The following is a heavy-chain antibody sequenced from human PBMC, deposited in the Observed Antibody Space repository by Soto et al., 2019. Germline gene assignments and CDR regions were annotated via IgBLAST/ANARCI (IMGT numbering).Heavy chain of an antibody. Sequence: QVQLQESGPGLVKPSQTLSLTCTVSGGSISSGGYYWSWIRQHPGKGLECIGYIYDSGSPYYTPSLTSRVTISVDTSKNQFSLKLSSVTAADTAVYYCARGPGGDYAFVGMDAWGQGTTVTVSS. CDR1: GGSISSGGYY. J-gene: IGHJ6*02. CDR3: ARGPGGDYAFVGMDA. V-gene: IGHV4-31*03. D-gene: IGHD4-17*01. CDR2: IYDSGSP.